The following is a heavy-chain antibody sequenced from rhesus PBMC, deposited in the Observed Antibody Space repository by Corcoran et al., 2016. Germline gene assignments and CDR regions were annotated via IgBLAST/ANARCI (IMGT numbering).Heavy chain of an antibody. CDR2: IYGSSTST. Sequence: QVQLQESGPGVVKPSETLSLTCDVSGGSISDSYRWSWIRQPPGKGLEWIGYIYGSSTSTNYNPSLNSRVTISKDTSKTQFSLKLSSVTAADTVVYYCARWEYSSGWYYFDYWGQGVLVTVSS. D-gene: IGHD6-31*01. CDR1: GGSISDSYR. V-gene: IGHV4S10*01. CDR3: ARWEYSSGWYYFDY. J-gene: IGHJ4*01.